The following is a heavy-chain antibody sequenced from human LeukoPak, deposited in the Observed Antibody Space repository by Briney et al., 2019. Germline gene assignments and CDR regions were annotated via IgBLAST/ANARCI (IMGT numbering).Heavy chain of an antibody. D-gene: IGHD3-22*01. V-gene: IGHV1-18*01. J-gene: IGHJ3*02. CDR1: GYTFSSYG. CDR2: ISAYNGNT. Sequence: ASVKVSCKASGYTFSSYGISWVRQAPGQGLEGMGWISAYNGNTNYAQKLQGRVTMTTDTSTSTAYMELRSLRSDDTAVYYCATVKSTSGDYYDSSGAILAFDIWGQGTMVTVSS. CDR3: ATVKSTSGDYYDSSGAILAFDI.